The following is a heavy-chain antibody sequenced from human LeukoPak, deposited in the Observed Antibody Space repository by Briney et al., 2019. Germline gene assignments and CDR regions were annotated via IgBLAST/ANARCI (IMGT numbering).Heavy chain of an antibody. J-gene: IGHJ4*02. D-gene: IGHD3-10*01. Sequence: SETLSLTCTVSDDSITIYYWSWIRQPPGKGLEWIGYIDHTGITNYNPSLNSRVTISRDTSKNHFSLELSSATAADTAVYYCARGYYASETYVTPLFDYWGQGTLVTVSS. CDR1: DDSITIYY. CDR2: IDHTGIT. CDR3: ARGYYASETYVTPLFDY. V-gene: IGHV4-59*01.